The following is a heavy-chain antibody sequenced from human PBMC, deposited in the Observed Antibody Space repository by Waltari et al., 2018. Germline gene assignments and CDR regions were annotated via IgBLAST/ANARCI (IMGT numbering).Heavy chain of an antibody. CDR1: GGSISSSSYY. Sequence: QLQLQESGPGLVKPSETLSLTCTVSGGSISSSSYYWGWIRQPPGKGLEWIGSINISGVTSYNPSLKGRVTISVDTSKNQFSLKLSLVTAADTAVYYWASLRGWPYYYYYGMDVWGQGTTVTVSS. CDR2: INISGVT. V-gene: IGHV4-39*07. D-gene: IGHD6-19*01. CDR3: ASLRGWPYYYYYGMDV. J-gene: IGHJ6*02.